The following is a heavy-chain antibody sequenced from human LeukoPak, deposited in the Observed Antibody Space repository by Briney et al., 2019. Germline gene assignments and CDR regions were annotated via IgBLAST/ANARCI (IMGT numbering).Heavy chain of an antibody. D-gene: IGHD5-12*01. CDR2: IYTSGST. J-gene: IGHJ6*03. V-gene: IGHV4-4*07. CDR1: GGSISSYY. CDR3: AREGRVATIAPYYDYYMDV. Sequence: SETLSLTCTVSGGSISSYYWSWIRQPAGKGLEWIGRIYTSGSTNYNPSLKSRVTISVDKSKNQFSLKLSSVTAADTAVYYCAREGRVATIAPYYDYYMDVWGKGTTVTVSS.